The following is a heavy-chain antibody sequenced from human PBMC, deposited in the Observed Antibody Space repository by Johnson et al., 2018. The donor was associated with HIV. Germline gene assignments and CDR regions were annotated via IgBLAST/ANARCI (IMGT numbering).Heavy chain of an antibody. CDR1: GFTFSNAW. CDR3: AKPLVGATRDDAFDV. D-gene: IGHD1-26*01. CDR2: ISGSGGST. Sequence: VQLVESGGGLVKPGGSLRLSCAASGFTFSNAWMNWVRQAPGKGLEWVSAISGSGGSTYYADSVKGQFTISRDNSKNTLYLQMNSLRAEDTAIYYCAKPLVGATRDDAFDVWGQGTMVTVSS. V-gene: IGHV3-23*04. J-gene: IGHJ3*01.